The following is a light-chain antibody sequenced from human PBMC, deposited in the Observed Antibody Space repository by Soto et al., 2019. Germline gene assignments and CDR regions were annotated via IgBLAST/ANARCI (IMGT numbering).Light chain of an antibody. V-gene: IGLV1-47*01. CDR1: SSNIGSNY. Sequence: QSVLTQPPSASGTPGQRVTISCSGSSSNIGSNYVYWYQQLPRTAPKLLIYRNNQRPSGVPDRFSGSKSGTSASLAISGLRSEDEADYYCAAWDDSLSGYVFGTGTNVTVL. J-gene: IGLJ1*01. CDR3: AAWDDSLSGYV. CDR2: RNN.